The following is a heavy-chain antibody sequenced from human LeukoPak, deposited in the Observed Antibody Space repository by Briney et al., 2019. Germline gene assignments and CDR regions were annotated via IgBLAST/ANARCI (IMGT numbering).Heavy chain of an antibody. V-gene: IGHV6-1*01. J-gene: IGHJ4*02. CDR3: SRELPLGPSDY. Sequence: SLTLPLTYAITGDSDSINSAACNWGRQSPSRGLEWLGRTYYRSKWYIDYAVSVKSRITIDPDTSKNQLSLQVNSVTPGDTAVYFCSRELPLGPSDYWGARTLVTVSS. D-gene: IGHD3-16*01. CDR1: GDSDSINSAA. CDR2: TYYRSKWYI.